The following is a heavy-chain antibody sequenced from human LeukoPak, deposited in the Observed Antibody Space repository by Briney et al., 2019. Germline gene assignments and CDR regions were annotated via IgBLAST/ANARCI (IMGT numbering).Heavy chain of an antibody. CDR1: GFTFSSYS. Sequence: GGSLRLSCAASGFTFSSYSMNWARQAPGKGLEWVSSISSSSYIYYADSVKGRFTISRDNAKNSLYLQMNSLRAEDTAVYYCARDLAVAGGGGDYWGQGTLVTVSS. V-gene: IGHV3-21*01. D-gene: IGHD6-19*01. CDR2: ISSSSYI. J-gene: IGHJ4*02. CDR3: ARDLAVAGGGGDY.